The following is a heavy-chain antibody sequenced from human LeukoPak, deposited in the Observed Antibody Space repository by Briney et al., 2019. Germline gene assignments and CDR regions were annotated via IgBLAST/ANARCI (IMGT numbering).Heavy chain of an antibody. V-gene: IGHV4-39*01. CDR2: IYYSGST. CDR1: GGSISSSSYY. CDR3: ARIGELDDYGLEYYFDY. Sequence: SETLSLTCTVSGGSISSSSYYWGWIRQPPGEGLEWIGSIYYSGSTYYNPSLKSRVTISVDTSKNQFSLKLSSVTAADTAVYYCARIGELDDYGLEYYFDYWGQGTLVTVSS. D-gene: IGHD4-17*01. J-gene: IGHJ4*02.